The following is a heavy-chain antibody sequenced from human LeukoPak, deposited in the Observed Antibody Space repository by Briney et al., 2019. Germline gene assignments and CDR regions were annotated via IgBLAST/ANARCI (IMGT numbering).Heavy chain of an antibody. V-gene: IGHV1-2*02. D-gene: IGHD5-18*01. CDR3: ARDLGFDTAYDFDY. Sequence: ASVKVSCKASGYTFTGYYMHWVRQAPGQGLEWMGWINPNSGGTNYAQKFQGRVTITRDTSISTAYMELSRLRSDDTAVYYCARDLGFDTAYDFDYWGQGTLVTVSS. CDR2: INPNSGGT. J-gene: IGHJ4*02. CDR1: GYTFTGYY.